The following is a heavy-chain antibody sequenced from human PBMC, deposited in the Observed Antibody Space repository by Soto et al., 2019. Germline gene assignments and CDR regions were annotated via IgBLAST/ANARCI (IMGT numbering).Heavy chain of an antibody. CDR2: IKVDTDVT. Sequence: ASVKVSCKTSGYTFSTYGISWVRQAPGQGLEWMGWIKVDTDVTNYAREFQGRVTMTTDTATNTAYMELRGLRSDDTAVYYCARHYTSEWPFVFDYWGQGTRVTVSS. D-gene: IGHD6-19*01. V-gene: IGHV1-18*01. J-gene: IGHJ4*02. CDR3: ARHYTSEWPFVFDY. CDR1: GYTFSTYG.